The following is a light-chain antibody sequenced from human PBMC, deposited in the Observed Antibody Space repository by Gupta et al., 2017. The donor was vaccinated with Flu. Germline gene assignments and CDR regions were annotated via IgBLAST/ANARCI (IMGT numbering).Light chain of an antibody. CDR1: SSNIGDNY. J-gene: IGLJ3*02. V-gene: IGLV1-51*01. CDR2: DND. CDR3: GTWDSSLSAWV. Sequence: QSVLTQPPSVSAAPGQKVTISCSGSSSNIGDNYVSWYQQLPGTAPKLLIYDNDKRPSGIPDRFSGSKSDTSATLGITGIQTGDEADYYYGTWDSSLSAWVFGGGTRLTVL.